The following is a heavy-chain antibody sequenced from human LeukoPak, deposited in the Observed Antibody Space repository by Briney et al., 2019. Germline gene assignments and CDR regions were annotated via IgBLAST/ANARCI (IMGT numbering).Heavy chain of an antibody. V-gene: IGHV3-23*01. CDR1: GFTFSSYA. CDR2: TSGSGGRT. J-gene: IGHJ4*02. CDR3: AKASAFDSSGYYFYYSDY. Sequence: GGSLRLSCAASGFTFSSYAMSWVRQAAGKGLEWVSGTSGSGGRTYYADSVKGRFTISRDNSKNTLYLQMNSLSAEDTAVYYCAKASAFDSSGYYFYYSDYWGQGTLVTVSS. D-gene: IGHD3-22*01.